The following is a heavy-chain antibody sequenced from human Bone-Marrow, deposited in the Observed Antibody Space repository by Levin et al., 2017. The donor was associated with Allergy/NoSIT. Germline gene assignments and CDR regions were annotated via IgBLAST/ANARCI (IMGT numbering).Heavy chain of an antibody. CDR1: DASISSSHW. CDR2: IYRSGST. CDR3: ARRNVLAPGEEWFDP. J-gene: IGHJ5*02. D-gene: IGHD7-27*01. V-gene: IGHV4-4*02. Sequence: PSETLSLTCGVSDASISSSHWWTWVRQPPGKGLEWIGEIYRSGSTNYNPSLKSRVTISVEKSKNQFSLKLSSVTAADTAVYYCARRNVLAPGEEWFDPWGQGTLVTVSS.